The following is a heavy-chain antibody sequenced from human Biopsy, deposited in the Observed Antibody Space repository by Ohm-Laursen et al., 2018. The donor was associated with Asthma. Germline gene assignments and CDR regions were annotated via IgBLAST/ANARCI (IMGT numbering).Heavy chain of an antibody. CDR3: ARGPELDV. J-gene: IGHJ6*02. Sequence: SETLSLTCTVSGGSINIGDYYWSWIRQSPGKGLEWIGETNERGVTNNNPSLKSRVIISIDTYWNRVSLKLTSVTAADTAVYYCARGPELDVWGQGTTVTVSS. CDR1: GGSINIGDYY. CDR2: TNERGVT. V-gene: IGHV4-39*07.